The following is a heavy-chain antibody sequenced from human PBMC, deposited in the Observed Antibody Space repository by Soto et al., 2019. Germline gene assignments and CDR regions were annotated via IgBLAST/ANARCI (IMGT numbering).Heavy chain of an antibody. D-gene: IGHD3-10*01. CDR3: ARDSFSFRAYYYGFSCYGQARDVYSF. CDR1: GYTFTSYG. J-gene: IGHJ3*01. V-gene: IGHV1-18*01. Sequence: WASVKVSCKASGYTFTSYGISWVRQAPGQGLEWMGWISAYNGNTNYAQKLQGRVTMTTDTSTSTAYMELRSLRSDDTAVYYCARDSFSFRAYYYGFSCYGQARDVYSFWGQGTMDPGSS. CDR2: ISAYNGNT.